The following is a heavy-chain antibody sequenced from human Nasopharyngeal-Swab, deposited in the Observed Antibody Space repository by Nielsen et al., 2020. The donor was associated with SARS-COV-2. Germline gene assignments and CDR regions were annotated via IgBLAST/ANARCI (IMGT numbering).Heavy chain of an antibody. J-gene: IGHJ4*02. D-gene: IGHD5-18*01. CDR3: ARGLSQLWFLFDY. CDR2: ISSSSSYI. V-gene: IGHV3-21*01. Sequence: VRQAPGKGLEWVSSISSSSSYIYYADSVKGRFTISRDNAKNSLYLQMNSLRAEDTAVYYCARGLSQLWFLFDYWGQGTLVTVSS.